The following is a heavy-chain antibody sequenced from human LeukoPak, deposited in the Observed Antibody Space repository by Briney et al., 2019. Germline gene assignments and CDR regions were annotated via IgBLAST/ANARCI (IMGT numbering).Heavy chain of an antibody. CDR1: GGSISSGGYY. Sequence: PSQTLSLTCTVSGGSISSGGYYWSWIRQHPGKGLEWIGYIYYSGSTYYNPSLKSRVTISVDTSKNQFSLKLSSVTAADTAVYYCARDPIPSVDDYGDYVGSPYGMDVWGQGTTVTVSS. CDR2: IYYSGST. J-gene: IGHJ6*02. V-gene: IGHV4-31*03. D-gene: IGHD4-17*01. CDR3: ARDPIPSVDDYGDYVGSPYGMDV.